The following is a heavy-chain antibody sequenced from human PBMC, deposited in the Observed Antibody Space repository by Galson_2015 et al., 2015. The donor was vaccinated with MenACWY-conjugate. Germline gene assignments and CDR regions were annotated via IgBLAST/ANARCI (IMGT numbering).Heavy chain of an antibody. D-gene: IGHD3-22*01. CDR3: ARGYYDSTTITPI. Sequence: EWVSYISSSSSYTNYADSVRGRFTISRDNAKNSLYLQMNSLRAEDTALYYCARGYYDSTTITPIWGQGTMVTVSS. V-gene: IGHV3-11*05. CDR2: ISSSSSYT. J-gene: IGHJ3*02.